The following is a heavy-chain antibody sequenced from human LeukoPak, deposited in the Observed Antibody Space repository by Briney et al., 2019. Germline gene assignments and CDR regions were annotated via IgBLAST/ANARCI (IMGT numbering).Heavy chain of an antibody. J-gene: IGHJ1*01. D-gene: IGHD2-15*01. CDR2: IYHSGST. CDR3: AKHGGYCSGDSCLEYSQH. Sequence: SETLSLTCTVSGASIRSSSNYWGWIRQPPGKGLEWIGSIYHSGSTYYNPSLKSRVTISVDTSKNQFSLKLSSVSAADTAVYYCAKHGGYCSGDSCLEYSQHWGQGTLVTVSS. CDR1: GASIRSSSNY. V-gene: IGHV4-39*01.